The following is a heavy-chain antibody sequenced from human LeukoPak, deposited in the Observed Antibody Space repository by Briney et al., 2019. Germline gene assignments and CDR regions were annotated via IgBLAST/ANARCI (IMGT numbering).Heavy chain of an antibody. CDR1: GLFFSNVW. V-gene: IGHV3-7*01. CDR2: IEKDGSEK. CDR3: AAGCGWLTDF. D-gene: IGHD6-19*01. J-gene: IGHJ4*02. Sequence: GGSLRLSCAGTGLFFSNVWMNWFRQAPGKGLEWVANIEKDGSEKNYVDSVKGRFTISRDNAKNSLHLEMNSLRGEDTAVYYCAAGCGWLTDFWGQGTLVTVSS.